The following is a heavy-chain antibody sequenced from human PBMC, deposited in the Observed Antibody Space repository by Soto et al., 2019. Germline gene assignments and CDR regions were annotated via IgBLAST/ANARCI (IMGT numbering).Heavy chain of an antibody. V-gene: IGHV1-69*02. J-gene: IGHJ3*02. CDR3: ARHIGYCSVGSGYSDNAFDI. D-gene: IGHD2-15*01. CDR2: IIPILGIA. CDR1: GGTFSSYT. Sequence: SVKVSCKASGGTFSSYTISWVRQAPGQGLEWMGRIIPILGIANYAQKFQGRVTITADKSTSTAYMELSSLRSEDTAVYYCARHIGYCSVGSGYSDNAFDIWGQGTMVTVSS.